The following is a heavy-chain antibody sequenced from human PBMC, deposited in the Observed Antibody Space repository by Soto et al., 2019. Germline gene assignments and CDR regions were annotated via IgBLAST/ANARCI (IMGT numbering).Heavy chain of an antibody. CDR3: TRAAIKGELLDY. CDR2: IWHDGSNN. J-gene: IGHJ4*02. V-gene: IGHV3-33*01. Sequence: GCSLTLCCATSSFSFNNNSIHLDRQAPGKGLEWVALIWHDGSNNFYADSVKGRSTISRDNSKNTVNLQLSSLRVEDTAVYYCTRAAIKGELLDYWGQGTQVTVSS. D-gene: IGHD1-26*01. CDR1: SFSFNNNS.